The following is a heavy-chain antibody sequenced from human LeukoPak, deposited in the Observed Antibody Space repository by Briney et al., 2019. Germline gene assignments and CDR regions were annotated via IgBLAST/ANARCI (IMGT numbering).Heavy chain of an antibody. Sequence: GGSLRLSCAASGFTFSSYWMSWVRQAPGKGLEWVSTISGSGDGPYYADSVKGRFSISRDNSKNTLYLQMNNLRAEDTAVFYCAKGITSPSTGRDFDYWGQGTLVTVSS. CDR2: ISGSGDGP. V-gene: IGHV3-23*01. J-gene: IGHJ4*02. CDR3: AKGITSPSTGRDFDY. CDR1: GFTFSSYW. D-gene: IGHD2-2*01.